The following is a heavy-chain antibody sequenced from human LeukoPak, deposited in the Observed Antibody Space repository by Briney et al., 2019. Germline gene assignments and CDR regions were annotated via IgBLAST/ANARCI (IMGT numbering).Heavy chain of an antibody. CDR2: IKQDGSEK. D-gene: IGHD4-17*01. J-gene: IGHJ1*01. V-gene: IGHV3-7*01. CDR1: GFTFSSYW. Sequence: GGSLRLSCAASGFTFSSYWMSWVRQAPGKGLEWVANIKQDGSEKYYVDSVKGRFTISRDNAKNSLYLQMNSPRAEDTAVYYCALRSTDYGDYPRPFQHWGQGTLVTVSS. CDR3: ALRSTDYGDYPRPFQH.